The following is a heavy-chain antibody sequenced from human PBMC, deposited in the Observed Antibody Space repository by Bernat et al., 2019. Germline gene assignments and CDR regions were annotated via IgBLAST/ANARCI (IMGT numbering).Heavy chain of an antibody. D-gene: IGHD6-13*01. V-gene: IGHV4-39*01. CDR3: ARGAAAGPRFDY. CDR2: IYYSGSS. Sequence: QLQLQESGPGLVKPSETLSLTCTVSGGSISSSSYYWGWIRQLPGKGLEWIGSIYYSGSSDDNPSLKSRVTISVDTSKNQFSLKLNSVTAADTAVYYCARGAAAGPRFDYWGQGTHVTVSS. J-gene: IGHJ4*02. CDR1: GGSISSSSYY.